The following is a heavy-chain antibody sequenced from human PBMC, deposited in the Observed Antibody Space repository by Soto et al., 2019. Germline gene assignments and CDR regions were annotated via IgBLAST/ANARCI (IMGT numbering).Heavy chain of an antibody. V-gene: IGHV2-26*01. D-gene: IGHD3-22*01. CDR3: ARRTGGNYYDSSGYYPFDY. CDR1: GFSLSNARMG. J-gene: IGHJ4*02. CDR2: IFSNDEK. Sequence: SGPTLVNPTETLTLTCTVSGFSLSNARMGVSWIRQPPGKALEWLAHIFSNDEKSYSTSLKSRLTISKDTSKSQVVLTMTNMDPVDTATYYCARRTGGNYYDSSGYYPFDYWGQGTLVTVSS.